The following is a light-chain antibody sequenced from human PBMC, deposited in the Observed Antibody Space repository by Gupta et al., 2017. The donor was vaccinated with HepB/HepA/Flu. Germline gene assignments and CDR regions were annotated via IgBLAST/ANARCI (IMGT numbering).Light chain of an antibody. Sequence: DIVMTQSLLPLPVCAGEPASISCRSSQSLLHSNGYNYLDWYLQKPGQSPQLLIYLGSNRASGVPDRFSGSGSGTDFTLKISRVEAEDVGVYYCMQALQTITFGPGTKVDIK. V-gene: IGKV2-28*01. J-gene: IGKJ3*01. CDR1: QSLLHSNGYNY. CDR2: LGS. CDR3: MQALQTIT.